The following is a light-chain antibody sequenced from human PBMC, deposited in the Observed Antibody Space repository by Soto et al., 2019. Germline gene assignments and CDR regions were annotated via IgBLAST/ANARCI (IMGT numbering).Light chain of an antibody. CDR1: SSNIGSTYD. CDR2: GNT. Sequence: QSALTQPPSVSGAPGQRVTISCTGSSSNIGSTYDVQWYQQLPGTAPKLLIHGNTNRPSGVPDRFSGSKSGTSASLALTGLQAAVKADYYCQTYGDAMGVLYVFGTGTKVTVL. CDR3: QTYGDAMGVLYV. V-gene: IGLV1-40*01. J-gene: IGLJ1*01.